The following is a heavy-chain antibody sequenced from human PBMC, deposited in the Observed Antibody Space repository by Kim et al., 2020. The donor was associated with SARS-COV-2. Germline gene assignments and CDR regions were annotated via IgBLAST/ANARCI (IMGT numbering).Heavy chain of an antibody. CDR3: ARLDIQLWSFDY. Sequence: DYAGSVKSRITINPDTSKNQFSLQLNSVTPEDTAVYYCARLDIQLWSFDYWGQGTLVTVSS. D-gene: IGHD5-18*01. V-gene: IGHV6-1*01. J-gene: IGHJ4*02.